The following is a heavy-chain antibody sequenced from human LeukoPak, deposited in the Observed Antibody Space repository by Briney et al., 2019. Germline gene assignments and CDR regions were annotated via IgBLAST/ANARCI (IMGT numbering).Heavy chain of an antibody. V-gene: IGHV3-7*01. CDR1: GFTFSSYW. CDR3: ASNTIFGPYYFDY. CDR2: IKQDGSEK. J-gene: IGHJ4*02. Sequence: GGSLRLSCAASGFTFSSYWMSWVRQAPGKGLEWVANIKQDGSEKYYVDSVKGRFTISRDNAKNSLYLQMNSLRAEDTAVYYCASNTIFGPYYFDYWGQGTLVTVSS. D-gene: IGHD3-3*01.